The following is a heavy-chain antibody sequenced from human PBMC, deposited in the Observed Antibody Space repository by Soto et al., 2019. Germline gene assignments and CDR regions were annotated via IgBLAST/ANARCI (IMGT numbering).Heavy chain of an antibody. Sequence: GGSLRLSCAAPGFTFSSYGMHWVRQAPGKGLEWVAVISYDGSNKYYADSVKGRFTISRDNSKNTLYLQMNSLRAEDTAVYYCAKDQGLDYWGQGTLVTVSS. CDR3: AKDQGLDY. CDR1: GFTFSSYG. D-gene: IGHD5-12*01. V-gene: IGHV3-30*18. CDR2: ISYDGSNK. J-gene: IGHJ4*02.